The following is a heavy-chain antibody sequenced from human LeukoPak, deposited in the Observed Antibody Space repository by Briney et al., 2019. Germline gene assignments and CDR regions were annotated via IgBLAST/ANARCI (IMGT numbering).Heavy chain of an antibody. CDR3: ARGRSLDY. D-gene: IGHD2-15*01. CDR1: GFTFSSYS. V-gene: IGHV3-21*01. J-gene: IGHJ4*02. Sequence: GGSLRLSCAASGFTFSSYSMNWVRQAPGKGLEWVSSISSSSSYIYYADSVKGRFTISKDNSLYLQMNSLRAEDTAVYYCARGRSLDYWGQGTLVTVSS. CDR2: ISSSSSYI.